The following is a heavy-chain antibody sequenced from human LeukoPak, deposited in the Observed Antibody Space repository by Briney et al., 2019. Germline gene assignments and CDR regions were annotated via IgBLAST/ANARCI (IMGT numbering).Heavy chain of an antibody. CDR1: GYTFTSYG. V-gene: IGHV1-2*02. CDR2: INPNSGGT. CDR3: ARASVRRTYYDFWSGYSDAFDI. D-gene: IGHD3-3*01. Sequence: ASVKVSCKASGYTFTSYGISWVRQAPGQGLEWMGWINPNSGGTNYAQKFQGRVTMTRDTSISTAYMELSRLRSDDTAVYYCARASVRRTYYDFWSGYSDAFDIWGQGTMVTVSS. J-gene: IGHJ3*02.